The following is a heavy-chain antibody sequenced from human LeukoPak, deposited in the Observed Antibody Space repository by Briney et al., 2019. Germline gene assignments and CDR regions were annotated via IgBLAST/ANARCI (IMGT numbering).Heavy chain of an antibody. D-gene: IGHD6-13*01. V-gene: IGHV4-30-2*01. Sequence: PSETLSLTCAVSGGSISSGGYSWSWIRQPPGKGLEWIGYSYHSGSAYYNPSLKSRVTISVDRSKSQFSLKLDSVTAADTAVYYCASGIEAAGTGYYYGMDVWGQGTTVTVSS. J-gene: IGHJ6*02. CDR3: ASGIEAAGTGYYYGMDV. CDR2: SYHSGSA. CDR1: GGSISSGGYS.